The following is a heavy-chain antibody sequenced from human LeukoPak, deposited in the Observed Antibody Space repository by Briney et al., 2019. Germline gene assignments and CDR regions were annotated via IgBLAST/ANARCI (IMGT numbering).Heavy chain of an antibody. J-gene: IGHJ4*02. Sequence: PGGSLRLSCAASGFTFSSYWMSWVRQAPGKGREWVANIKQGGSEKYYVDSVKGRFTISRDNAKNSLYLQMNSLRAEDTAVYYCARGEGVGILVRITMVRGASDYWGQGTLVTVSS. CDR1: GFTFSSYW. V-gene: IGHV3-7*01. D-gene: IGHD3-10*01. CDR3: ARGEGVGILVRITMVRGASDY. CDR2: IKQGGSEK.